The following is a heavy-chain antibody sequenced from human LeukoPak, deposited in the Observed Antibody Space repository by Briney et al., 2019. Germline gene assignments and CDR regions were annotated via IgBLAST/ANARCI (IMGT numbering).Heavy chain of an antibody. J-gene: IGHJ3*02. Sequence: SETLSLTCNVSGGSISSYYWSCIRQPAGKGLEWIGRIQTSGSTNYNPSLKSRVTMSVDTSKNQFSLKLSSVTAADTAVYYCVREGIGVAAAAFDIWGQGTMVTVSS. V-gene: IGHV4-4*07. CDR3: VREGIGVAAAAFDI. D-gene: IGHD6-19*01. CDR2: IQTSGST. CDR1: GGSISSYY.